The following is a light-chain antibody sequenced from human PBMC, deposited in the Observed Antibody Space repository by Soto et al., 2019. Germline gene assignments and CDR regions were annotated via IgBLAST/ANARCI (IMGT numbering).Light chain of an antibody. CDR1: SSDVGGYNY. CDR2: EVS. J-gene: IGLJ1*01. CDR3: SSYTSSSAYV. Sequence: QSALTQPASVSGSPGQSITISCTGTSSDVGGYNYVSWSQQHPGKAPQLMIYEVSNRPSGVSNRFSGSKSGNTASLTISGLQAEDAADYYCSSYTSSSAYVFGTGTKLTVL. V-gene: IGLV2-14*01.